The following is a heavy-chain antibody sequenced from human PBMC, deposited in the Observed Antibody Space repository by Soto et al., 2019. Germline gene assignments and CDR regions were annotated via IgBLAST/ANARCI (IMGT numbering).Heavy chain of an antibody. CDR2: INYSGNT. CDR1: GGSVSSGNFY. J-gene: IGHJ2*01. Sequence: QVQLQESGPGLVKPSETLSLTCTVSGGSVSSGNFYWSWVRQPPGKAPEWIGYINYSGNTNYNPSLKSRVTISIDTSKDQFSLKLSSLTAADTAVYYCVRDPNWIYFDLWGRGTPVTVSS. CDR3: VRDPNWIYFDL. D-gene: IGHD5-12*01. V-gene: IGHV4-61*01.